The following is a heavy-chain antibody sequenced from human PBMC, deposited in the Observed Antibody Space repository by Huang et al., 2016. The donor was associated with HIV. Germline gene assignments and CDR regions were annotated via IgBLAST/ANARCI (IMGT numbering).Heavy chain of an antibody. V-gene: IGHV3-30*03. Sequence: QVQLVESGGGVVQPGRSLRLSCAASGFIFSNYGMHWVRQAPGKGREWGALISDDGSNKYYTDSVKGRFSISRDNSKNTLYLQMNSLRAEDTAVYYCALKGDSSGWEYFRHWGQGTLVTVSS. CDR1: GFIFSNYG. CDR3: ALKGDSSGWEYFRH. D-gene: IGHD6-19*01. CDR2: ISDDGSNK. J-gene: IGHJ1*01.